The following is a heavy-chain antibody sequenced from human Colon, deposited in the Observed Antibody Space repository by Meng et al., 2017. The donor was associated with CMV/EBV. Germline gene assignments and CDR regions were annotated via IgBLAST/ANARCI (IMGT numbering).Heavy chain of an antibody. V-gene: IGHV1-2*02. D-gene: IGHD3-16*01. CDR3: ASHSSYVWGSHH. Sequence: QVQLVQSGSEVGTPGASVKVSCQASGYSFTGYYIHWVRQAPGQGLEWMGWMDPTTGRTDYAQKFQGTVTMTRDTSISTAYLELSRLTSDDTAVYYCASHSSYVWGSHHWGQGTLVTVSS. CDR1: GYSFTGYY. CDR2: MDPTTGRT. J-gene: IGHJ1*01.